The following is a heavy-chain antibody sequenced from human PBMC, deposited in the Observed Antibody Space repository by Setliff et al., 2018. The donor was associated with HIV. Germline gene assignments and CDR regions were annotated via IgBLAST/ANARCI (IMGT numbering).Heavy chain of an antibody. CDR3: VRGPQFRPH. CDR1: GFTFNFYT. CDR2: ISPNSSQI. Sequence: PGGSLRLSCAASGFTFNFYTMSWVRQAPGKALEWVPSISPNSSQIYYADSVKDRFTISRDNAKNTLYLQMNRLRAEDTAVYYCVRGPQFRPHWGQGTLVTVSS. V-gene: IGHV3-21*06. J-gene: IGHJ4*02.